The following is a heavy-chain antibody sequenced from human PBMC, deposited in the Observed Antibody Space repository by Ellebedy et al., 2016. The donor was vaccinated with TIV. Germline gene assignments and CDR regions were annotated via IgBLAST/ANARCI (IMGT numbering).Heavy chain of an antibody. V-gene: IGHV4-38-2*01. J-gene: IGHJ4*02. CDR3: ARVRDRDGNDY. CDR1: GYSISSGYF. CDR2: IYHRGNT. Sequence: MPSETLSLTCAVSGYSISSGYFWGWIRQPPGKGLEWIGTIYHRGNTYYNPSLKSRVTISVDTSKNQFSLKLSSVTAADTAVYYCARVRDRDGNDYWGQGTLVTVSS. D-gene: IGHD5-24*01.